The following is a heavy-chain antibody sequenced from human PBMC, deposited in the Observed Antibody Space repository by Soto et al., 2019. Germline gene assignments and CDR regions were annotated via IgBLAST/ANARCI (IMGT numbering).Heavy chain of an antibody. J-gene: IGHJ5*02. V-gene: IGHV3-30-3*01. CDR2: MSYDGTRT. D-gene: IGHD4-17*01. Sequence: QVQLVESGGGVVQPGGSLSLSCATSGFTFTSFTMHWVRQAPGKGPEWIAVMSYDGTRTDYADAVKGRFTISRDTSKNTLYLQMNNLRPDDTAMYYCARDRPYGGPNWFDPWGQGTLVTVSS. CDR3: ARDRPYGGPNWFDP. CDR1: GFTFTSFT.